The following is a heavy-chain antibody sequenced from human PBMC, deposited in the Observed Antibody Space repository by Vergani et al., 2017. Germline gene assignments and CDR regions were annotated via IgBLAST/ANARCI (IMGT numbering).Heavy chain of an antibody. D-gene: IGHD1-1*01. CDR1: GFTSSYYS. CDR3: ATKSCGTPGCQIGYFRE. J-gene: IGHJ1*01. CDR2: ISYDGTQK. Sequence: QVHLVESGGGVVQPGRSPRLSCVVSGFTSSYYSMHWVRQAPGKGLEWVAVISYDGTQKYYADSVKGRFTISRDNSKSTLYLQMNSLRTEGTAVYYCATKSCGTPGCQIGYFREWGQGTLVTVSS. V-gene: IGHV3-30*03.